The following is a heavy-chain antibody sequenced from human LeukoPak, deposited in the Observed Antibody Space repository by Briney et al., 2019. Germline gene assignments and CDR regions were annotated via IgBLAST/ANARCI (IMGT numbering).Heavy chain of an antibody. CDR3: ARVLDWTYVPDY. CDR1: GVSISSDRFY. V-gene: IGHV4-61*02. J-gene: IGHJ4*02. D-gene: IGHD3-16*01. Sequence: PSETLSLTCTVSGVSISSDRFYWTWVRQPAGKGLEWIGRIKSSNTNYNPSLKSRVSISLDTSTNQFSLKLSSLTAADTAVYYCARVLDWTYVPDYWGQGTLVTVSS. CDR2: IKSSNT.